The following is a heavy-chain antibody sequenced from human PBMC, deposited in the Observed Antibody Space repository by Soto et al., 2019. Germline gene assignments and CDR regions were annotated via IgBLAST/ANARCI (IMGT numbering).Heavy chain of an antibody. V-gene: IGHV4-31*03. J-gene: IGHJ5*02. CDR2: IGYSGAT. CDR3: ARGGASSKWFDP. CDR1: GGSITSGGSF. Sequence: PSETLSLTCSVSGGSITSGGSFWSWIRQHPGKGPEWIAFIGYSGATSYNPSLASRVTISADTYKSQFSLNLRSVTAEDTAVYYCARGGASSKWFDPWGKGTLVTVSS. D-gene: IGHD2-15*01.